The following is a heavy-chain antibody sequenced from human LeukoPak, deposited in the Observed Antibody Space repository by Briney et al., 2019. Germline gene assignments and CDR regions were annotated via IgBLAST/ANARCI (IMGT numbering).Heavy chain of an antibody. Sequence: GGSLRLSCAASGLTFSNYAMTWVRQTPGKGLEWVSVISGGGDYTYYADSVKGRFTISRDNSKNTLYLQMNSLRAEDTAVYYCAKRDSGSRENWFDPWGQGTLVTVSS. CDR1: GLTFSNYA. CDR3: AKRDSGSRENWFDP. D-gene: IGHD1-26*01. J-gene: IGHJ5*02. CDR2: ISGGGDYT. V-gene: IGHV3-23*01.